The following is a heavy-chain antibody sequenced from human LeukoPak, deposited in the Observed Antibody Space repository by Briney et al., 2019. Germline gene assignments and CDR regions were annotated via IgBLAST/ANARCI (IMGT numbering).Heavy chain of an antibody. D-gene: IGHD2-2*01. CDR1: GFTFSSYS. Sequence: GGSLRLSCAASGFTFSSYSMNWVRQAPGKGLEWVSSISSSSSYIYYADSVKGRFTISRDNAKNSLYLQMTSLRAADTAVYYCARLGYCSSTSCPQHVGWFDPWGQGTLVTVSS. CDR3: ARLGYCSSTSCPQHVGWFDP. V-gene: IGHV3-21*01. CDR2: ISSSSSYI. J-gene: IGHJ5*02.